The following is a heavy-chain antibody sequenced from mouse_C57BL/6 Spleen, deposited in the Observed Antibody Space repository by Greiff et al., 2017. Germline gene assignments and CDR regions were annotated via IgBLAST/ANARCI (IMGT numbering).Heavy chain of an antibody. V-gene: IGHV1-63*01. CDR1: GYTFTNYW. CDR3: ARRITTVVAHFDY. Sequence: QVQLKESGAELVRPGTSVKMSCKASGYTFTNYWIGWAKQRPGHGLEWIGDIYPGGGYTNYNEKFKGKATLTADKSSSTAYMQFRSLTSEDSAIYYCARRITTVVAHFDYWGQGTTLTVSS. D-gene: IGHD1-1*01. J-gene: IGHJ2*01. CDR2: IYPGGGYT.